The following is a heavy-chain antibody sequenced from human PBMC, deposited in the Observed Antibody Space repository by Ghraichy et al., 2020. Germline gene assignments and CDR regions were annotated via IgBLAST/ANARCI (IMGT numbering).Heavy chain of an antibody. Sequence: GSLNISCAASGFTFSSYAMSWFRQAPGKGLEWVSAISGSGGSTYYADSVKGRFTISRDNSKNTLYLQMNSLRAEDTAVYYCAKDRLEYSSSSAFDYWGQGTLVTVSS. CDR2: ISGSGGST. CDR1: GFTFSSYA. D-gene: IGHD6-6*01. V-gene: IGHV3-23*01. J-gene: IGHJ4*02. CDR3: AKDRLEYSSSSAFDY.